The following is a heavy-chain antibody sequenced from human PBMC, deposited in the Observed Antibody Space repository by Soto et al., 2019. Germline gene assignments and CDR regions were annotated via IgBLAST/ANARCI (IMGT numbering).Heavy chain of an antibody. CDR1: GFTFSSYS. V-gene: IGHV3-21*01. D-gene: IGHD2-2*01. Sequence: EVQLVESGGGLVKPGGSLRLSCAASGFTFSSYSMNGVRQAPGKGLEWVSSISSSSSYIYYADSVKGRFTISRDNAKNSLYLQMNSLRAEDTAVYYCARDRGDIVVVPAATGGYGMDVWGQGTTVTVSS. CDR3: ARDRGDIVVVPAATGGYGMDV. CDR2: ISSSSSYI. J-gene: IGHJ6*02.